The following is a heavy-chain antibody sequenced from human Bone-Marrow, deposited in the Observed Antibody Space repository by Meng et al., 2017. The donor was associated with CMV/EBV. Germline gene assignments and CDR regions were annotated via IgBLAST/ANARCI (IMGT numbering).Heavy chain of an antibody. Sequence: LSLTCAASGFTFSSYSMNWVRQAPGKGLEWVSSISSSSSYIYYADSVKGRFTISRDNAKNSLYLQMNSLRAEDTAVYYCARISLEWLLDPQTTDYWGQGTLVTVSS. D-gene: IGHD3-3*01. V-gene: IGHV3-21*01. CDR1: GFTFSSYS. J-gene: IGHJ4*02. CDR2: ISSSSSYI. CDR3: ARISLEWLLDPQTTDY.